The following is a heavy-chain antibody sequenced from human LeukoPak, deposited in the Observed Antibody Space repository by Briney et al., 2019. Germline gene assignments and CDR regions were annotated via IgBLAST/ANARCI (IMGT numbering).Heavy chain of an antibody. Sequence: GGSLRLSCAASRFTFSSYGMHWVRQAPGKGLEWVAFIRYDGSNKYYADSVKGRFTISRDNSKNTLYLQMNTLRADDTAVYYCAKDHGSSDWYYFDYWGQGTLVTVSS. J-gene: IGHJ4*02. D-gene: IGHD6-13*01. CDR2: IRYDGSNK. V-gene: IGHV3-30*02. CDR3: AKDHGSSDWYYFDY. CDR1: RFTFSSYG.